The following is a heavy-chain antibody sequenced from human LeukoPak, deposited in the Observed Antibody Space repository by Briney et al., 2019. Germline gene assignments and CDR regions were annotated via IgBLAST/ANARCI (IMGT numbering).Heavy chain of an antibody. CDR1: GFTFSSYG. J-gene: IGHJ4*02. V-gene: IGHV3-33*01. Sequence: PGGSLRLACAASGFTFSSYGMHWVRQAPGKGLEWVAVIRYDGSNKYYADSVKGRFTISRDNSKNTLYLQMNSLRAEDTAVYYCASANSSSWYLDYWGQGTLVTVSS. CDR2: IRYDGSNK. D-gene: IGHD6-13*01. CDR3: ASANSSSWYLDY.